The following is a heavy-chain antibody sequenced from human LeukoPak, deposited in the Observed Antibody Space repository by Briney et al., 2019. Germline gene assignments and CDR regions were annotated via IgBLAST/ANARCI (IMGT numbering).Heavy chain of an antibody. J-gene: IGHJ3*02. CDR2: IYTSGST. CDR3: ARDAGWSGSDAFDI. V-gene: IGHV4-61*02. CDR1: GGSISSGSYY. D-gene: IGHD3-3*01. Sequence: SQTLSLTCTVSGGSISSGSYYWSWIRQPAGKGLEWIGRIYTSGSTNYNPSLKSRVTISVDTSKNQFSLKLSSVTAADTAVYYCARDAGWSGSDAFDIWGQGTVVTVSS.